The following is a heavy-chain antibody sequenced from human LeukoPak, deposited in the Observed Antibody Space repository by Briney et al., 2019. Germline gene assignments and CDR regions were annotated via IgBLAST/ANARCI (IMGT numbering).Heavy chain of an antibody. V-gene: IGHV3-21*01. D-gene: IGHD6-13*01. CDR1: GFTFSSYS. J-gene: IGHJ5*02. CDR3: ARDEAASRGFDP. Sequence: KSGGSLRLSCAASGFTFSSYSMNWVRQAPGKGLEWVSSISSSSSYIYYADSVKGRFTISRDNAKNSLYLQMNSLRAEDTAVYYCARDEAASRGFDPWGQGTLVTVSS. CDR2: ISSSSSYI.